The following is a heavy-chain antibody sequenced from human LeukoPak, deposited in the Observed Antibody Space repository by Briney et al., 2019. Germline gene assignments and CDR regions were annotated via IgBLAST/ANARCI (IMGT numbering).Heavy chain of an antibody. J-gene: IGHJ4*02. CDR1: GFTFDDYA. V-gene: IGHV3-9*01. CDR3: AKDMAEEGYWFGY. CDR2: ISWNSGSI. D-gene: IGHD3-22*01. Sequence: GRSLRLSCAASGFTFDDYAMHWVRQAPGKGLEWVSGISWNSGSIGYADSVKGRFTISRDNAKNSLYLQMNSLRAEDTALYYCAKDMAEEGYWFGYWGQGTLVTVSS.